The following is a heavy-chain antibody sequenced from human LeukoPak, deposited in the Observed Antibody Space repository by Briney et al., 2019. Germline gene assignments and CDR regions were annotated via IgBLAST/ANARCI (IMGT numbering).Heavy chain of an antibody. CDR2: IIPIFGTA. Sequence: WASVTVSCKASGYTFTSYYMHWVRQAPGQGLEWMGGIIPIFGTANYAQKFQGRVTITADESTSTAYMELSSLRSEDTAVYYCASSQTAMVTNYYYYYYMDVWGKGTTVTISS. D-gene: IGHD5-18*01. V-gene: IGHV1-69*13. J-gene: IGHJ6*03. CDR1: GYTFTSYY. CDR3: ASSQTAMVTNYYYYYYMDV.